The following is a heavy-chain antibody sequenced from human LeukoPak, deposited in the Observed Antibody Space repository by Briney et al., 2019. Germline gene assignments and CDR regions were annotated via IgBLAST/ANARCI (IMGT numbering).Heavy chain of an antibody. CDR3: ARDLIQPPYSWFDP. Sequence: SETLSLTCTVSGGSISTYYWSWIRQPAGKGLEWIGRIYTGGSPNYNPSLKSRVTVSVDTSKNQFSLKLTSVTAADTAVYYCARDLIQPPYSWFDPWGQGTLVTVSS. D-gene: IGHD5-18*01. CDR2: IYTGGSP. J-gene: IGHJ5*02. CDR1: GGSISTYY. V-gene: IGHV4-4*07.